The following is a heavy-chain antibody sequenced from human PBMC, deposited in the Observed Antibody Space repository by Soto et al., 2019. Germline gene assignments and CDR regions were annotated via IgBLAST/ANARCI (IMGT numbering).Heavy chain of an antibody. Sequence: QVQLVQSGAEVKKPGASVKVSCKASGYTFTNYGISWVRQAPGQGLEWMGWINAYNGNTKSAQKLQGRVTLTTDTPTSTAYMELRSLRSDDTAGYYCARDAAAGLNDCWGQGTLVTVSS. V-gene: IGHV1-18*01. J-gene: IGHJ4*02. CDR1: GYTFTNYG. CDR3: ARDAAAGLNDC. CDR2: INAYNGNT. D-gene: IGHD6-13*01.